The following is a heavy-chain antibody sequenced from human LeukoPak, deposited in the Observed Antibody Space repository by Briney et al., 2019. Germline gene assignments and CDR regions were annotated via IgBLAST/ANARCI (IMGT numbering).Heavy chain of an antibody. V-gene: IGHV3-30*18. Sequence: GRSLRLSCAASGFTFSSYGMHWVRQAPGKGLEWVAVISYDGSNKYYADSVKGRFTIPRDNSKNTLYLQMNSLRAEDTAVYYCAKGARYDSSGYYGLEIDYWGQGTLVTVSS. CDR1: GFTFSSYG. CDR2: ISYDGSNK. D-gene: IGHD3-22*01. CDR3: AKGARYDSSGYYGLEIDY. J-gene: IGHJ4*02.